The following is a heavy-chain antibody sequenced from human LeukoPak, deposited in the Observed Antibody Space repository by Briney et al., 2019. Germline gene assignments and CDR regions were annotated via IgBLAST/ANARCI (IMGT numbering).Heavy chain of an antibody. V-gene: IGHV4-30-2*01. Sequence: PSETLSLTCAVSGGSISRAAYSWSWIRQPPGKGLEWIGYIYHSGTTYYNPSFKTRVTISVDKSKNQFSLKLSSVTAADTAVYYCASGDYYGSGSFDYWGQGTLVTVSS. CDR2: IYHSGTT. CDR3: ASGDYYGSGSFDY. D-gene: IGHD3-10*01. J-gene: IGHJ4*02. CDR1: GGSISRAAYS.